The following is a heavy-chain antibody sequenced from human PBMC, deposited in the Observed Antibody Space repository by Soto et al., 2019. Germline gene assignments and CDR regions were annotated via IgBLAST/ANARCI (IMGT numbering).Heavy chain of an antibody. CDR2: IIPIFGTA. Sequence: VTLVKVSCNVSVVTLSSYAISWVRPDPVHGCEWMGGIIPIFGTAHSPQKLKGRLTINVDESPITAYMERSSLRAGDTAVYYCASAGVDCSSSSGHPTREYYYGMDVWG. CDR1: VVTLSSYA. J-gene: IGHJ6*02. V-gene: IGHV1-69*13. CDR3: ASAGVDCSSSSGHPTREYYYGMDV. D-gene: IGHD2-2*01.